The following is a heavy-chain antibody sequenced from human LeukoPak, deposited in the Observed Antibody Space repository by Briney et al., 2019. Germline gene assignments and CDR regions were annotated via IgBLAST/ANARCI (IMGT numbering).Heavy chain of an antibody. D-gene: IGHD3-22*01. CDR2: IAPSDSYT. V-gene: IGHV5-10-1*01. Sequence: GESLKISCKVSGYNSPSYWITWVRQVPGKGLDWMGRIAPSDSYTNYNPSFEGHVTMSVEKSITTVYLQWSSLKASDTAMYYCVRQPPGVYDTTQNWFDPWGQGTLVTVSS. CDR1: GYNSPSYW. J-gene: IGHJ5*02. CDR3: VRQPPGVYDTTQNWFDP.